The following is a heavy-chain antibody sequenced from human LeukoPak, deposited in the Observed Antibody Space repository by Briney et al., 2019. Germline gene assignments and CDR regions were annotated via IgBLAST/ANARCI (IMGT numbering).Heavy chain of an antibody. CDR1: GFSFINYA. Sequence: PGGSLRLSCAASGFSFINYAMSWVRQAPGKGLEWVSAISNRGASTYYADSVKGRFIISRDNFKNTLYLQMNSLRVEDTAVYYCAKDPRGLPYWYFDLWGRGTLVTVSS. CDR2: ISNRGAST. J-gene: IGHJ2*01. V-gene: IGHV3-23*01. CDR3: AKDPRGLPYWYFDL. D-gene: IGHD2-15*01.